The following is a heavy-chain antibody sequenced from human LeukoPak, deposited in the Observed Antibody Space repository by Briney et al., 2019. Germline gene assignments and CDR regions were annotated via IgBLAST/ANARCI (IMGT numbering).Heavy chain of an antibody. J-gene: IGHJ4*02. CDR2: ITSSGSHI. V-gene: IGHV3-21*04. Sequence: GGSLRLSCAASGFTFSDYNMNWVRQAPGKGLEWVSSITSSGSHIYYADSVRGRFTISRDNAKNSLYLQMNSLRAEDTAVYFCARGQTTVTNWGQGTLVTVSS. CDR1: GFTFSDYN. D-gene: IGHD4-17*01. CDR3: ARGQTTVTN.